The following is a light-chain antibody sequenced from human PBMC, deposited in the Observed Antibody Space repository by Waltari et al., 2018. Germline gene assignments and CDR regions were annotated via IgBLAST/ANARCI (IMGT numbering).Light chain of an antibody. CDR3: QSYDSSLRAVV. Sequence: QSVLTQPPSVSGAPGPAVLIPSTGSISNTGAGYDLPWYQHLPGAAPRLLIYGNSNRPSGVPARFFGAKSGTSAALAITGLQAEDEADYYCQSYDSSLRAVVFGGGTKLTVL. V-gene: IGLV1-40*01. CDR2: GNS. CDR1: ISNTGAGYD. J-gene: IGLJ2*01.